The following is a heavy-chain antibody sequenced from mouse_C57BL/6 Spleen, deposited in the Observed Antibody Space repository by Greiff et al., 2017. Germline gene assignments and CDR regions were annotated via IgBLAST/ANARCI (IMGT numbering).Heavy chain of an antibody. J-gene: IGHJ1*03. CDR1: GYTFTSYT. Sequence: QVQLQQSGAELARPGASVKMSCKASGYTFTSYTMHWVKQRPGQGLEWIGRINPSSGSTKYNQKFKGKATLTADKSSSTAYMQLSSLTSEDSAVYYCERSDYGSSYGYFDVWGTGTTVTVSS. CDR3: ERSDYGSSYGYFDV. CDR2: INPSSGST. D-gene: IGHD1-1*01. V-gene: IGHV1-4*01.